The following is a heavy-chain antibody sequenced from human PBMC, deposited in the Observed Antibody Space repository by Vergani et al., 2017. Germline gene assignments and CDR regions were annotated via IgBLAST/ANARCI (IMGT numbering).Heavy chain of an antibody. CDR1: GYSFTGYY. V-gene: IGHV1-2*02. D-gene: IGHD1-7*01. Sequence: QVQLVQSGAEVKNPGASVKVSCKASGYSFTGYYIHWVRQAPGQGLEWMGWINPNSGRTKYAQKFQGRVTMTRDTSITTAYMEVSRLRSDATAVYYCASGRNFIDYWGQGTLVTVSS. CDR3: ASGRNFIDY. CDR2: INPNSGRT. J-gene: IGHJ4*02.